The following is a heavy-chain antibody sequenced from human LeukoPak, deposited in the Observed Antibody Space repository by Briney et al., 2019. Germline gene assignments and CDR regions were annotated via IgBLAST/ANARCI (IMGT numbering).Heavy chain of an antibody. J-gene: IGHJ6*03. CDR2: ISSSSSYI. CDR3: ARDPYSGSYGNYYYYFMDV. CDR1: GFTFSSYS. D-gene: IGHD1-26*01. V-gene: IGHV3-21*01. Sequence: GSLRLSCAASGFTFSSYSMNWVRQAPGKGLEWVSSISSSSSYIYYADSVKGRFTISRDNAKNSLYLQMNSLRAEDTAVYYCARDPYSGSYGNYYYYFMDVWGKGTTVTISS.